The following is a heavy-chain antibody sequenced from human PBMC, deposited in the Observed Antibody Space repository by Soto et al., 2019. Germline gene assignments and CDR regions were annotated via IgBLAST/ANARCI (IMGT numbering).Heavy chain of an antibody. Sequence: VQLVESGGGLVQPGGSRRVSCAASGFSFSNYAMNWVSQAPGKGLEWVSYISIGSGSIFYADSVKGRFTISRDDAKNSLYMQMNTLRDEDTAVYYCVRDDRWAFDFWGQGTMVTVSS. D-gene: IGHD3-22*01. CDR3: VRDDRWAFDF. V-gene: IGHV3-48*02. CDR1: GFSFSNYA. J-gene: IGHJ3*01. CDR2: ISIGSGSI.